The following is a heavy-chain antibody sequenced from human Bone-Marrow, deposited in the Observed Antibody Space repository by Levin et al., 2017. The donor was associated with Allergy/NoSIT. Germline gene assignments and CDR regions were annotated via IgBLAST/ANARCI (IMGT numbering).Heavy chain of an antibody. J-gene: IGHJ4*02. V-gene: IGHV4-39*01. Sequence: ESLKISCTVSGASITTSHYYWGWIRQPPGKGLEWIGNMFYSGSTYYNPPLKSRLTMSVDTSKNQFSLRLTSVTAADTAVYFCATSPLGADYYDTSAYYYFDYWGQGTLVTVSS. CDR1: GASITTSHYY. CDR2: MFYSGST. CDR3: ATSPLGADYYDTSAYYYFDY. D-gene: IGHD3-22*01.